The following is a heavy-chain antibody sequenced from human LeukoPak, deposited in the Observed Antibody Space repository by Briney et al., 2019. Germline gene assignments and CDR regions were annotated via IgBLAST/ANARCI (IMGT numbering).Heavy chain of an antibody. CDR2: IYYSGST. Sequence: SETLSLTCTVSGGSISSSTYYWGWIRQPPGKGLEWIGNIYYSGSTYYNPSLKSRVTISVDTSKNQFSLKLSSVTAADTAVYYCARGRCSSISCFFDYWGQGTLVTVSS. V-gene: IGHV4-39*01. CDR3: ARGRCSSISCFFDY. CDR1: GGSISSSTYY. J-gene: IGHJ4*02. D-gene: IGHD2-2*01.